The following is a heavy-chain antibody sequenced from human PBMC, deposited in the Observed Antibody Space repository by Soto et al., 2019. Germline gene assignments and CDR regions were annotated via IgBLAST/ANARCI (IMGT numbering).Heavy chain of an antibody. CDR3: ARHDPNLYYFDY. Sequence: SSVKVSCKASGYTFTSYGISWVRQAPGQGLEWMGWISAYNGNTNYAQKLQGRVTMTTDTSTSTAYMELRSLRSDDTAVYYCARHDPNLYYFDYWGQGTLVTVSS. J-gene: IGHJ4*02. V-gene: IGHV1-18*01. CDR2: ISAYNGNT. CDR1: GYTFTSYG. D-gene: IGHD1-1*01.